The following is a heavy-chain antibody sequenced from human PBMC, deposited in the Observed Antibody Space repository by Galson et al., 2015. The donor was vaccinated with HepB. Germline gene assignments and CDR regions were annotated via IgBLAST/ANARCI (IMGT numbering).Heavy chain of an antibody. CDR2: IWFDGSKD. CDR1: GSSFSSHG. CDR3: ARYYGDYRAFDY. D-gene: IGHD4-17*01. Sequence: SLRLSCAASGSSFSSHGMHWVRQAPGKGLEWVALIWFDGSKDSYADSVKGRFTTSRDNSNNMLYLQMNNLRVEDTAVYYCARYYGDYRAFDYWGQGTLVSVSS. V-gene: IGHV3-33*01. J-gene: IGHJ4*02.